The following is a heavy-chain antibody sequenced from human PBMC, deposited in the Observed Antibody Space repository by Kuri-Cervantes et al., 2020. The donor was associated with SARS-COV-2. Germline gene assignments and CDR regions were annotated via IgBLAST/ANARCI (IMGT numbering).Heavy chain of an antibody. CDR2: IYTGDKT. CDR3: ARLVFVDAFDI. D-gene: IGHD2-2*01. CDR1: GFTVSGNY. J-gene: IGHJ3*02. V-gene: IGHV3-53*01. Sequence: GESLKISCAASGFTVSGNYMSWVRQAPEKGLEWLSVIYTGDKTYYADSVKGRFTISRDNAKNSLYLQMNSLRAEDTAVYYCARLVFVDAFDIWGQGTMVTVSS.